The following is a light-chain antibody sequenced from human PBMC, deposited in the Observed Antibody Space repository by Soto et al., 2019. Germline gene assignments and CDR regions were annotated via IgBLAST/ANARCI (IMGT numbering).Light chain of an antibody. CDR2: AAS. CDR3: QQSYTPQSS. V-gene: IGKV1-39*01. J-gene: IGKJ2*01. CDR1: QSVTSY. Sequence: DIQMTQSPSSLSASIGDRVTITCRASQSVTSYLNWYQQKPGKAPTLLIYAASSLHSGVPSRFRGGGSWTDFTLTISSLQPEDFATDYCQQSYTPQSSFGQGTKLEIK.